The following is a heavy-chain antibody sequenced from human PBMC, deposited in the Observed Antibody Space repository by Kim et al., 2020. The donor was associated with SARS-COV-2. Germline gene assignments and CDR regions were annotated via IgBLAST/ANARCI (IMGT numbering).Heavy chain of an antibody. J-gene: IGHJ4*02. CDR1: GGSFSGYY. V-gene: IGHV4-34*01. CDR2: INHSGST. CDR3: ARGGWFGELFGY. D-gene: IGHD3-10*01. Sequence: SETLSLTCAVYGGSFSGYYWSWIRQPPGKGLEWIGEINHSGSTNYNPSLKSRVTISVDTSKNQFSLKLSSVTAADTAVYYCARGGWFGELFGYWGQGTLVTVSS.